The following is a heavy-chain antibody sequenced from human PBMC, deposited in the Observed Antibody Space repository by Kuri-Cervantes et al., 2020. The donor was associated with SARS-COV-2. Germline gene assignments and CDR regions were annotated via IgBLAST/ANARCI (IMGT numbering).Heavy chain of an antibody. J-gene: IGHJ6*03. CDR3: ASTQGVTLLDYYYYYMDV. V-gene: IGHV3-74*01. CDR1: GFTFSSYW. Sequence: GGSLRLSCAASGFTFSSYWMHWVRQAPGKGLVWVSRINSDGSSTSYADSVKGRFTISRDNAKNSLYLQMNSLRAEDTAVYYCASTQGVTLLDYYYYYMDVWGKGTTVTVSS. CDR2: INSDGSST. D-gene: IGHD3-10*01.